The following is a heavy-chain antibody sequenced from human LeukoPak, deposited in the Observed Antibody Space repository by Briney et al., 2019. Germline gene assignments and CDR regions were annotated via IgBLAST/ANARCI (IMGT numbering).Heavy chain of an antibody. CDR3: AKVKAHSSSWYWFDP. D-gene: IGHD6-13*01. J-gene: IGHJ5*02. V-gene: IGHV3-53*01. CDR2: IYAGGKT. Sequence: GGSLRLSCSASGFTVSTNYMTWVRQAPGKGLEWVSVIYAGGKTYYADSVKGRFTISRDNSRNTLFLEVNSLRADDTAVYYCAKVKAHSSSWYWFDPWGQGTLVTVSS. CDR1: GFTVSTNY.